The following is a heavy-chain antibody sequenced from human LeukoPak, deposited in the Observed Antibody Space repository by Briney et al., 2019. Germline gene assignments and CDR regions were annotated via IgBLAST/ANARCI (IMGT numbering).Heavy chain of an antibody. J-gene: IGHJ2*01. D-gene: IGHD6-19*01. CDR1: GGSISSGNW. V-gene: IGHV4-4*02. CDR2: IFHNGTT. Sequence: PSGTLSLTCVVSGGSISSGNWWSWVRQPPGKGLEWLGEIFHNGTTNYNPSLKSRVTISLDTSKNQFSLKLRSVTAADTAVYYCARRAGIAVAGISRYFDLWGRGTLVTVSS. CDR3: ARRAGIAVAGISRYFDL.